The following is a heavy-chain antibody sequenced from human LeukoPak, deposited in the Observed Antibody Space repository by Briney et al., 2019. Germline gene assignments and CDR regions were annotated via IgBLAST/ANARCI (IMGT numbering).Heavy chain of an antibody. V-gene: IGHV4-4*07. Sequence: TSETLSLTCTVSGGSISSYYWSWIRQPAGKGLEWIGRIYTSGSTNYNPSLKSRVTMSVDTSKNQFSLKLSSVTAADTAVYYCARDILTSGPTIGLFDYWGQGTLVTVSS. J-gene: IGHJ4*02. CDR2: IYTSGST. D-gene: IGHD2-8*01. CDR1: GGSISSYY. CDR3: ARDILTSGPTIGLFDY.